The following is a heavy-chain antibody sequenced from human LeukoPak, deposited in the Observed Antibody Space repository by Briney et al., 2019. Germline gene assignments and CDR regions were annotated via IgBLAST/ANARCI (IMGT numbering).Heavy chain of an antibody. CDR1: GYTFTGYY. J-gene: IGHJ3*02. CDR2: INPNSGGT. V-gene: IGHV1-2*04. Sequence: ASVKVSCKASGYTFTGYYIHWVRQAPGQGLEWMGWINPNSGGTNYAQKFQGWVTMTRDTSISTAYMELSRLRSDDTAVYYCARETTVTTGSDAFDIWGQGTMITVSS. D-gene: IGHD4-11*01. CDR3: ARETTVTTGSDAFDI.